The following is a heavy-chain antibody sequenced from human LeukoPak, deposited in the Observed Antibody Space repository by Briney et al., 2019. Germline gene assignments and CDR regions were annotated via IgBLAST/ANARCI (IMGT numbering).Heavy chain of an antibody. V-gene: IGHV3-15*01. J-gene: IGHJ2*01. D-gene: IGHD2-2*01. CDR1: GFTFSNAW. CDR3: TTVVGSSSSWERYFDL. CDR2: IKSKTDGGTT. Sequence: PGGSLRLSCAASGFTFSNAWMSWVRQAPGKGLEWVGRIKSKTDGGTTDYVAPVKGRFSISRDDSKNTLYLQMNGLKTEDTAVYYCTTVVGSSSSWERYFDLWGRGTLVTVSS.